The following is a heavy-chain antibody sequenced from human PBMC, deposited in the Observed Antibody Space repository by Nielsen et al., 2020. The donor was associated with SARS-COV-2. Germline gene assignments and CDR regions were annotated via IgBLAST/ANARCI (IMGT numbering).Heavy chain of an antibody. Sequence: GESLKISCAASGFTFSSYGMHWVRQAPGKGLEWVAVIWYDGSNKYYADSVKGRFTISRDNSKNTLYLQMNSLRAEDTAVYYCAREVPAAIASYYYDSSGYLPFGRFDPWGQGTLVTVSS. J-gene: IGHJ5*02. CDR2: IWYDGSNK. CDR3: AREVPAAIASYYYDSSGYLPFGRFDP. CDR1: GFTFSSYG. V-gene: IGHV3-33*01. D-gene: IGHD3-22*01.